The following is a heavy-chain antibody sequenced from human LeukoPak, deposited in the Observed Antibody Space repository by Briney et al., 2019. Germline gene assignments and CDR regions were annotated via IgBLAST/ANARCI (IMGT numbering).Heavy chain of an antibody. CDR3: AKDVVAYYGMDV. CDR2: ISWNSGSI. V-gene: IGHV3-9*01. Sequence: GRSLRLSCAASGFTFDDYAMHWVRQAPGKGLEWVSGISWNSGSIGYADSVKGRFTISRDNAKNSLYLQMNSLRAEDTALYYCAKDVVAYYGMDVWGQGTAVTVSS. J-gene: IGHJ6*02. D-gene: IGHD2-15*01. CDR1: GFTFDDYA.